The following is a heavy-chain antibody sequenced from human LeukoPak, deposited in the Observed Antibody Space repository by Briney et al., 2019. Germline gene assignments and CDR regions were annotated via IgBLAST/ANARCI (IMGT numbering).Heavy chain of an antibody. CDR3: AKFGTTGPTMYGMDV. D-gene: IGHD1-1*01. CDR2: ISASGGST. CDR1: RFVFSTYP. Sequence: GGSLRLSCAASRFVFSTYPMSWVPQAPGKGLEWVSSISASGGSTYYADSVKGRVTISRDNSKNTLYLQMNSLRPEDTAVYYCAKFGTTGPTMYGMDVWGKGTTVTVSS. V-gene: IGHV3-23*01. J-gene: IGHJ6*04.